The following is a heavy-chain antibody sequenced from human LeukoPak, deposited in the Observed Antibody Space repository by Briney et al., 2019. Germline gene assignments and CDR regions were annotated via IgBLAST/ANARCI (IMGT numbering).Heavy chain of an antibody. V-gene: IGHV3-11*04. Sequence: PGGSLRLSCAASGFTFSDYYMGWIRQAPGKGLEWVAYITSSGSAIYHADSVKGRFTISGDNAKNSLYLQMNTLRAEDTAVYYCARAHKDAFDIWGQGTMVTVSA. CDR1: GFTFSDYY. CDR3: ARAHKDAFDI. J-gene: IGHJ3*02. CDR2: ITSSGSAI.